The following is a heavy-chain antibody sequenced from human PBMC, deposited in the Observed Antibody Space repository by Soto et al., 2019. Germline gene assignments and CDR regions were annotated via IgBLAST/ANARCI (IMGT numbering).Heavy chain of an antibody. CDR3: ARGPSIVVVPAAYVGRYFDY. D-gene: IGHD2-2*01. V-gene: IGHV4-30-4*01. CDR1: GGSISSGDYY. Sequence: SETLSLTCTVSGGSISSGDYYWSWIRQPPGKGLEWIGYIYYSGSTYYNPSLKSRVTISVDTSKNQFSLKLSSVTAADTAVYYCARGPSIVVVPAAYVGRYFDYWGQGTLVTVSS. CDR2: IYYSGST. J-gene: IGHJ4*02.